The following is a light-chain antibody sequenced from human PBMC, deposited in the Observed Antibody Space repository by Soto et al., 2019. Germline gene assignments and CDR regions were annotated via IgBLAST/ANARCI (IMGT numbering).Light chain of an antibody. CDR3: QQSYSVPYT. Sequence: DIQMTQSPSSLSASVGDRVTITCRASQSISSNLNWYQQKPGEAPKLLIYVASSLQSGVPSRFSGSESGTDYTLTISSLQPDDFATYYCQQSYSVPYTFGQGTKLEIK. CDR2: VAS. V-gene: IGKV1-39*01. J-gene: IGKJ2*01. CDR1: QSISSN.